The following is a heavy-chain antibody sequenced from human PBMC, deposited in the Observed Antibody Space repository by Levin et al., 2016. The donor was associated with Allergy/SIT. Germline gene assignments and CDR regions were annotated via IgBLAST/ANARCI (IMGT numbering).Heavy chain of an antibody. J-gene: IGHJ6*02. V-gene: IGHV4-59*01. CDR2: VYDAGTT. D-gene: IGHD7-27*01. CDR3: ARDHGDYYQYDGMDV. Sequence: SETLSLTCSVSGASISSYYWTWVRQPPEKGLEWIGYVYDAGTTNYNPSLKSRVNISIDTSKNQVSLTLTSLTAADTAVYYCARDHGDYYQYDGMDVWGQGTTVIVS. CDR1: GASISSYY.